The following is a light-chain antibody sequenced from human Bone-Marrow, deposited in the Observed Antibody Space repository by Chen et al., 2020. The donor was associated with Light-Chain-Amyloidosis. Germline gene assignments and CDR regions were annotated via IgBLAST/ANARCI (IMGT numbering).Light chain of an antibody. CDR3: QQYDQWPRT. CDR1: QSVRVD. V-gene: IGKV3-15*01. Sequence: EIVMTQSPATLSASPGERVTLSCRASQSVRVDLAWYQQKPGQAPRLLIDTASTRATGVPVRCSGGGSGTDFTLTISSLQSEDVAVYYCQQYDQWPRTFGQGTKVEIK. CDR2: TAS. J-gene: IGKJ1*01.